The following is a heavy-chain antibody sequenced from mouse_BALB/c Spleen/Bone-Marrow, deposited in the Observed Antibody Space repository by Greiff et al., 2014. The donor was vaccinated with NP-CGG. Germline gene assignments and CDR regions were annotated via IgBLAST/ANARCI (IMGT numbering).Heavy chain of an antibody. V-gene: IGHV1S56*01. CDR3: ARRFITTTHWYFDV. D-gene: IGHD1-2*01. J-gene: IGHJ1*01. CDR2: IYPGNVNT. CDR1: GFTFTSYF. Sequence: VQRVESGPELVKPGASVRISCKASGFTFTSYFIHWMKERPGQGLEWIGWIYPGNVNTNYNEKFKGKATLTADKSSTTAYMQLSSLTSEDSAVYFCARRFITTTHWYFDVWGAGTTVTVSS.